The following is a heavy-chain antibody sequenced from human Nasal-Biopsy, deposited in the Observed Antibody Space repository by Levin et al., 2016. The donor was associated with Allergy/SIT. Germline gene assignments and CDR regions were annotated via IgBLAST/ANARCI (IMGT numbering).Heavy chain of an antibody. V-gene: IGHV1-18*01. CDR2: IRVHDGDT. J-gene: IGHJ4*02. CDR3: ARRGAPGSFTIDL. CDR1: GYTFTSYG. Sequence: ASVKVSCKASGYTFTSYGINWVRQAPGQGLQWMGWIRVHDGDTEYAQNVQDRLTMTTDTYTKTAFMELRSLGFDDSALYYCARRGAPGSFTIDLWGQGTLVTVSS. D-gene: IGHD1-26*01.